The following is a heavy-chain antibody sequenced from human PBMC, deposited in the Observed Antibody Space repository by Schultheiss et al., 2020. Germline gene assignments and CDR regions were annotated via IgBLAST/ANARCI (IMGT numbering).Heavy chain of an antibody. CDR2: IYSGGTT. CDR1: GFFVSTNY. Sequence: GESLKISCAASGFFVSTNYMSWVRQAPGKGLEWVSIIYSGGTTDYTDSVKGRFTISRDNAKNSLYLQMNSLSVEDTAVYHCARVRWDSGKNGGMDVWGQGTTVTVSS. CDR3: ARVRWDSGKNGGMDV. J-gene: IGHJ6*02. V-gene: IGHV3-53*01. D-gene: IGHD1-26*01.